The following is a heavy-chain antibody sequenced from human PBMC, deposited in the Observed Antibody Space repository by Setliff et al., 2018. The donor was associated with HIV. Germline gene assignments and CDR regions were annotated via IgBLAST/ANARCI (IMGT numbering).Heavy chain of an antibody. D-gene: IGHD3-22*01. J-gene: IGHJ6*03. CDR2: MNPNSGNT. Sequence: GASVKVSCKASGYTFSSYDISWVRQATGQGLEWMGWMNPNSGNTGYAQKFQGRVTMTRDTSISTAYMGLNNLKFEDTAVYYCARARRDSYDRGRRNHYYIDVWGKGTTVTVSS. CDR1: GYTFSSYD. CDR3: ARARRDSYDRGRRNHYYIDV. V-gene: IGHV1-8*02.